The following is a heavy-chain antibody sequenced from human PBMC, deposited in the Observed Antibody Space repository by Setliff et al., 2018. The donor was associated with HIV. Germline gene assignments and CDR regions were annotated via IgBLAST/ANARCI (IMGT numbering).Heavy chain of an antibody. Sequence: ASVKVSCKASGYTFTSYYIHWVRQAPGRGLEWMGIINPSGGSTSYAQKFQGRVTMTRDTSTSTVYMELSSLRSEDTAVYYCATQFKTTKAFDPWGQGTLVTVSS. J-gene: IGHJ5*02. CDR2: INPSGGST. D-gene: IGHD4-17*01. V-gene: IGHV1-46*01. CDR3: ATQFKTTKAFDP. CDR1: GYTFTSYY.